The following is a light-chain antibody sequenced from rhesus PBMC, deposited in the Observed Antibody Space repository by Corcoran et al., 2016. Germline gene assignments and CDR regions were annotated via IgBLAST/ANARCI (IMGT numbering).Light chain of an antibody. J-gene: IGKJ4*01. Sequence: EIVMTQSPATLSLSPGERATLSCRASQRVSSSIAWYQQKPGQAPKPLIYGAASRATGIPERFSGSGSGTEFTLTISSLEPEDVGVYYCQQDYSWPLTFGGETKVELK. CDR2: GAA. CDR1: QRVSSS. V-gene: IGKV3-42*01. CDR3: QQDYSWPLT.